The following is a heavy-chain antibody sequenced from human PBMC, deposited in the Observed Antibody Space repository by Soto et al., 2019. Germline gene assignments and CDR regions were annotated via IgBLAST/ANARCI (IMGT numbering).Heavy chain of an antibody. CDR1: GFKFSNYA. J-gene: IGHJ4*02. CDR2: ISATGGGT. CDR3: AKVCRAGGNSAFYFDF. D-gene: IGHD3-16*01. V-gene: IGHV3-23*01. Sequence: GGSLRLSCAASGFKFSNYAMSWVRQAPGKGLEWVSLISATGGGTYYADSVKGRFTISRDNSHNTLYLQVHSLTAEDTAVYYCAKVCRAGGNSAFYFDFWGKGSQVPVSS.